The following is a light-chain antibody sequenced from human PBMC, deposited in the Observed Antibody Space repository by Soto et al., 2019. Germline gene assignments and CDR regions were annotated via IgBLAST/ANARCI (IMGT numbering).Light chain of an antibody. J-gene: IGKJ5*01. CDR3: QHFKSFPIT. CDR2: AAS. Sequence: IQLTQSPSSLSAFVGDRVTITCRASQGISSLLAWYQQKPGKAPKLLIYAASTLQSGVPSRFSGSGSGTDFTLTISSLQPEDFATYYCQHFKSFPITFGQGTRLEIK. CDR1: QGISSL. V-gene: IGKV1-9*01.